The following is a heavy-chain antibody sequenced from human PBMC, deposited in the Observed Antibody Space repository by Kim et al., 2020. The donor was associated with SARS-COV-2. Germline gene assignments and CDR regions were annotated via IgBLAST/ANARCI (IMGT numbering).Heavy chain of an antibody. Sequence: ASVKVSCKVSGYTLTELSMHWVRQAPGKGLEWMGGFDPEDGETIYAQKFQGRVTMTEDTSTDTAYMELSSLRSEDTAVYYCATGPRGRFGELFSLLLSWGQGTLVTVSS. CDR3: ATGPRGRFGELFSLLLS. CDR2: FDPEDGET. J-gene: IGHJ4*02. CDR1: GYTLTELS. D-gene: IGHD3-10*01. V-gene: IGHV1-24*01.